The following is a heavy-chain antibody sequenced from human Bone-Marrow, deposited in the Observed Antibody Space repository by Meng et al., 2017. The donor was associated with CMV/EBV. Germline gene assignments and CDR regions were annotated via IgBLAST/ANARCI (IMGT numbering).Heavy chain of an antibody. D-gene: IGHD6-6*01. V-gene: IGHV3-30*14. J-gene: IGHJ4*02. CDR2: ISYDGSNK. Sequence: GESLKISCAASGFTFSSYAMHWVRQAPGKGLEWVAVISYDGSNKYYADSVKGRFTISRDNSKNTLYLQMNSLRAEDTAVYYCAGYSSSFYYWGQGTLVTVSS. CDR1: GFTFSSYA. CDR3: AGYSSSFYY.